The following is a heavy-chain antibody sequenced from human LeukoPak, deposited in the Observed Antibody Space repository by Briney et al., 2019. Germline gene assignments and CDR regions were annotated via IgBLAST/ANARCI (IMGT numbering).Heavy chain of an antibody. V-gene: IGHV4-39*01. CDR3: ARQSGINMIVVLISSDGFDT. D-gene: IGHD3-22*01. CDR1: GGSISSSSYY. Sequence: SETLSLTCTVSGGSISSSSYYWGWIRQPPGKGLEWIGSIYYIGSTYYNPSLKSRVTISVDTSKNQFSLKLSSVTAADTAVYYCARQSGINMIVVLISSDGFDTWGQGTMVTVSS. CDR2: IYYIGST. J-gene: IGHJ3*02.